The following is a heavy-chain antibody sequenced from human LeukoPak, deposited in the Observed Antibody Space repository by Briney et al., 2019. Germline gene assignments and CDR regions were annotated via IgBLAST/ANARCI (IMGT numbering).Heavy chain of an antibody. V-gene: IGHV4-4*07. CDR2: IYTSGST. CDR3: AREEYGSFYPYNWFDP. Sequence: SETLSLTCTVTGGSISSYYWSWIREPAGKVLEWIGRIYTSGSTNYNPSLKSRVTISVDTSKNQFSLKLSSVTAADTAVYYCAREEYGSFYPYNWFDPWGQGTLVTVSS. D-gene: IGHD3-10*01. CDR1: GGSISSYY. J-gene: IGHJ5*02.